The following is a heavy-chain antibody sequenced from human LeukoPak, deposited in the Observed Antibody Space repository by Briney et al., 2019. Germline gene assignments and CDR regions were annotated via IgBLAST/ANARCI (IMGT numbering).Heavy chain of an antibody. CDR1: GFTFSSYG. CDR3: ARLVGWGT. Sequence: QPGRSLRLSCAASGFTFSSYGMHWVRQAPGKGLEWVVVIWYDGSNKYYADSVKGRFTISRDNSKNTLYLQMNSLRAEDTAVYYCARLVGWGTWGQGTLVTVSS. CDR2: IWYDGSNK. V-gene: IGHV3-33*01. D-gene: IGHD3-16*01. J-gene: IGHJ5*02.